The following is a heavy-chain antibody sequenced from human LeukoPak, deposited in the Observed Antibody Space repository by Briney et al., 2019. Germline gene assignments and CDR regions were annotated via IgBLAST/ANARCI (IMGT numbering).Heavy chain of an antibody. Sequence: GRSLRLSCAASGFTFDGYAMHWVRQAPGKGLEWVSGINWNSDRIGYADSVKGRFTISRDNAKKSLYLQMNSLRAEDTALYYCTKGNSGYYSPFDYWGQGTLVTVSS. CDR1: GFTFDGYA. CDR3: TKGNSGYYSPFDY. J-gene: IGHJ4*02. V-gene: IGHV3-9*01. D-gene: IGHD3-22*01. CDR2: INWNSDRI.